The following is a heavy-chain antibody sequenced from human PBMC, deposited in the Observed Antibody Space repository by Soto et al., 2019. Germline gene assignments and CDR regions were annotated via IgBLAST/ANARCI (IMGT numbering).Heavy chain of an antibody. V-gene: IGHV4-61*03. J-gene: IGHJ6*02. D-gene: IGHD7-27*01. CDR3: AREWGLLPYYVMNV. CDR2: ISYTGRT. Sequence: SETLSITCIVSGDSVTSGSYYWTWLRQPPGKGLEWIGYISYTGRTKYNPSLQSRVTISVDTSKNDFSLNLSSVTAADTAVYFCAREWGLLPYYVMNVWGHGTAVTVSS. CDR1: GDSVTSGSYY.